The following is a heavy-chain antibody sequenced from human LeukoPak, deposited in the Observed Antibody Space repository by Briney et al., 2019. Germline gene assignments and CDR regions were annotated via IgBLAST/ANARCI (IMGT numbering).Heavy chain of an antibody. D-gene: IGHD3-16*01. CDR2: IYYSGST. CDR3: ARHLYPDCFDP. Sequence: SETLSLTCTVSGGSVSSGSYYWSWIRQPPGKGLEWIGYIYYSGSTNYNPSLKSRVTISVDTSKNQFSLKLSSVTAADTAIYYCARHLYPDCFDPWGQGALVTVSS. CDR1: GGSVSSGSYY. V-gene: IGHV4-61*01. J-gene: IGHJ5*02.